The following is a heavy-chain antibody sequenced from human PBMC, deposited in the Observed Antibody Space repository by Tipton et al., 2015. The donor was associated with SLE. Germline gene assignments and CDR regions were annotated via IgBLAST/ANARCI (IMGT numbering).Heavy chain of an antibody. Sequence: TLSLTCAVYGGSFSGYYWSWIRQPPGKGLEWIGEINHSGSTNYNPSLPSRVTISVDTSKNQFSLKLSSVTAADTAVYYCSRLVNYYDRGAFDIWGQGTMVTVSS. CDR1: GGSFSGYY. D-gene: IGHD3-22*01. J-gene: IGHJ3*02. CDR2: INHSGST. CDR3: SRLVNYYDRGAFDI. V-gene: IGHV4-34*01.